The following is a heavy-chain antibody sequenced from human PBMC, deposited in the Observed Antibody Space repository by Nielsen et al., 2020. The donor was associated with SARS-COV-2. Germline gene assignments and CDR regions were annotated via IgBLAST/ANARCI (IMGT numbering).Heavy chain of an antibody. CDR1: GFTFSSYA. CDR2: ISWNSGSI. CDR3: ARGDYDSSGYHGPLDY. V-gene: IGHV3-9*01. D-gene: IGHD3-22*01. J-gene: IGHJ4*02. Sequence: GGSLRLSCAASGFTFSSYAMSWVRQVPGKGLEWVSGISWNSGSIGYADSVKGRFTISRDNAKNSLFLQMNSLRAEDTALYFCARGDYDSSGYHGPLDYWGQGALVTVSS.